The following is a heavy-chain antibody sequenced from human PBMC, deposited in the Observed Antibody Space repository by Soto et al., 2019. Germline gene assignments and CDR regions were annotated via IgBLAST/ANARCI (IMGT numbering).Heavy chain of an antibody. J-gene: IGHJ4*01. D-gene: IGHD6-19*01. CDR3: ARVTRHSSGCPS. CDR2: ISSSSRYI. Sequence: EVQLVESGGGLVKPGGSLRLSCAASGFTFSSYSMNWVRQAPGKGLEWVSSISSSSRYIYYADSVKGRFTISRDNAKNSLNLQMNSLRAEDTALYYWARVTRHSSGCPSWGQGTLVTVSS. CDR1: GFTFSSYS. V-gene: IGHV3-21*01.